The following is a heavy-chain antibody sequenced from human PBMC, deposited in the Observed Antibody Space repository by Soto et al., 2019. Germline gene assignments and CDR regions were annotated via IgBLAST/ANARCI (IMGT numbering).Heavy chain of an antibody. CDR2: IIPVFGRP. J-gene: IGHJ1*01. CDR3: AREGSGYNF. D-gene: IGHD5-12*01. CDR1: GGTFISFV. V-gene: IGHV1-69*13. Sequence: AVKVSCKASGGTFISFVISWVRQAPGQGLEWMGGIIPVFGRPNYAQRFRGRLTITADESTNTSYMELIDLTSEDTAVYYCAREGSGYNFWGQGTQVTVS.